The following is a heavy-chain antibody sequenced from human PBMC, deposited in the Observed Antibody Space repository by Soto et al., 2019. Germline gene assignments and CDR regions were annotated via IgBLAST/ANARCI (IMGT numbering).Heavy chain of an antibody. Sequence: SETLSLTCTVSGGSISSSSYYWGCIRQPPGKGLEWIASIDYTGNTFYNPSLTSRVTISVDTSKNQFSLKVTSVTAADTAVYYCARINKGYGTDSWGQGTLVTVSS. D-gene: IGHD5-18*01. J-gene: IGHJ4*02. V-gene: IGHV4-39*01. CDR2: IDYTGNT. CDR3: ARINKGYGTDS. CDR1: GGSISSSSYY.